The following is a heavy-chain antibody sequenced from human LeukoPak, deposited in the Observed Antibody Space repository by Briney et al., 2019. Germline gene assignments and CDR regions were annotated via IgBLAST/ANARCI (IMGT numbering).Heavy chain of an antibody. Sequence: SETLSLTCTVSGGSVSSGSYYWSWIRQPPGKGLEWIGYIYYSGSTNYNPSLKSRVTISVDTSKNQFSLKLSSVTAADTAVYYCARGYDEVGATSFGAFDIWGQGTMVTVSS. CDR1: GGSVSSGSYY. D-gene: IGHD1-26*01. CDR3: ARGYDEVGATSFGAFDI. CDR2: IYYSGST. J-gene: IGHJ3*02. V-gene: IGHV4-61*01.